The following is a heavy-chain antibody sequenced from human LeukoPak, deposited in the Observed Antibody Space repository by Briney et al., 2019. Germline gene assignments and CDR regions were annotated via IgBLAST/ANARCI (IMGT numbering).Heavy chain of an antibody. CDR2: IYSSGST. CDR3: ARVDVSTWSHFDN. J-gene: IGHJ4*02. D-gene: IGHD6-13*01. CDR1: GGSITTGSYY. V-gene: IGHV4-61*02. Sequence: PSQTLSLTCTVSGGSITTGSYYWSWIRQPTGKALEWIGRIYSSGSTNYNPSLKSRVTISVDTSNNQFSLNLNYVTAADTAVYYCARVDVSTWSHFDNWGQGTLVTVSS.